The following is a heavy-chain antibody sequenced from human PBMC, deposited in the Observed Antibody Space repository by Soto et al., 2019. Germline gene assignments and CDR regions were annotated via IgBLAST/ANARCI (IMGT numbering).Heavy chain of an antibody. V-gene: IGHV4-59*12. J-gene: IGHJ6*03. Sequence: SETLSLTCTVSGGSISSYYWSWIRQPPGKGLEWIGYIYYSGSTYYNPSLKSRVTISVDTSKNQFSLKLSSVTAADTAVYYCARDKSPSPGDPHYYYYMDVWGKGTTVTVSS. CDR2: IYYSGST. CDR1: GGSISSYY. D-gene: IGHD1-1*01. CDR3: ARDKSPSPGDPHYYYYMDV.